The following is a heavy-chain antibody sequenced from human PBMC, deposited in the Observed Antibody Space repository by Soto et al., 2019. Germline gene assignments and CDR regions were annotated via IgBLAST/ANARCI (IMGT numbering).Heavy chain of an antibody. V-gene: IGHV3-21*01. CDR2: ISSSSNYI. Sequence: GGSLRLSCTASGFTFSSYNMNWVRQAPWKGLEWVSSISSSSNYIYYADSMKGRFTISRDNAKNSLYLQMNSLRAEDTAVYYCSRENAYGDPNSFDYWDQGTLVTGSS. CDR3: SRENAYGDPNSFDY. CDR1: GFTFSSYN. J-gene: IGHJ4*02. D-gene: IGHD4-17*01.